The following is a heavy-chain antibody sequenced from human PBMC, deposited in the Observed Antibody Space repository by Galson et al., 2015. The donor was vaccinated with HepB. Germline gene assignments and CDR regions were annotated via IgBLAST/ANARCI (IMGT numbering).Heavy chain of an antibody. CDR1: GFTFTAYA. CDR2: ISYHGTTN. D-gene: IGHD3-22*01. CDR3: ARDGGEGGYYDNSGHDAFDL. Sequence: SLRLSCAASGFTFTAYAMHWVRQAPGKGLEWVAVISYHGTTNYYADSVKGRFTISRDNSKNTLYLQMNSLRAEDTAVYYCARDGGEGGYYDNSGHDAFDLWGQGTMVTVSS. J-gene: IGHJ3*01. V-gene: IGHV3-30-3*01.